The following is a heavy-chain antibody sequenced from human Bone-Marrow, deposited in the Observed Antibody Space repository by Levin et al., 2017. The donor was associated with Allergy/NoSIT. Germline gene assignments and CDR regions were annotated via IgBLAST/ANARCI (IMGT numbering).Heavy chain of an antibody. CDR1: GYTFINYY. Sequence: NAGGSLRLSCKTSGYTFINYYMHWVRQAPGQRLEWMGMINPNDGNTRFAQKFQDRVTMTTDTPTTTLYMELSSLRSEDTAIYYCARALTRWEVLISDHWGQGTLVTVSS. CDR3: ARALTRWEVLISDH. CDR2: INPNDGNT. J-gene: IGHJ4*02. D-gene: IGHD2-15*01. V-gene: IGHV1-46*01.